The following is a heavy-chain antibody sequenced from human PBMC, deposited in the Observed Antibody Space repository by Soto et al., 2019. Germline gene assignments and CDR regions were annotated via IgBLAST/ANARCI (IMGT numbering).Heavy chain of an antibody. V-gene: IGHV1-18*01. CDR3: ADTAVYYCARGVLH. CDR2: ISAYNGNT. J-gene: IGHJ4*01. Sequence: ASVKVSCKASGYTFTSYGISWVRQAPGQGLEWMGWISAYNGNTNYAQKLQGRVTMTTDTSTSTAYMELRNQFSLIVNSVTAADTAVYYCARGVLHWGQGTLVTVSS. D-gene: IGHD2-21*02. CDR1: GYTFTSYG.